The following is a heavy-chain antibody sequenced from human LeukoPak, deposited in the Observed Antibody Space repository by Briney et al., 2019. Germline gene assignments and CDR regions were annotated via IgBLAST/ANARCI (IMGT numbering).Heavy chain of an antibody. CDR1: GGTFSSYA. Sequence: SVKVSCKASGGTFSSYAISWVRQAPGQGLEWMGGIIPIFGTANYAQKFQGRVTITADKSTSTAYMELSSLRSEDTAVYYCASNPPGGAARIYYYYYMDVWGKGTTVTVSS. D-gene: IGHD6-6*01. V-gene: IGHV1-69*06. CDR3: ASNPPGGAARIYYYYYMDV. CDR2: IIPIFGTA. J-gene: IGHJ6*03.